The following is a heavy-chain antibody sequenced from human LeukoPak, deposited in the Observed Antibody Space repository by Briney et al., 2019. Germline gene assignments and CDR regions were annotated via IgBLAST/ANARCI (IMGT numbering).Heavy chain of an antibody. D-gene: IGHD5-24*01. CDR1: GFTVSSNY. J-gene: IGHJ4*02. Sequence: GGSLRLSCAASGFTVSSNYMSWVRQAPGKGLEWGSVIYSDGSTDYADSVKGRFTISRDKSKHTLYLQMNSLRVEDTAVYYCAAPQIDGYNSRQFDYWGQGTLVTVSS. CDR2: IYSDGST. CDR3: AAPQIDGYNSRQFDY. V-gene: IGHV3-66*01.